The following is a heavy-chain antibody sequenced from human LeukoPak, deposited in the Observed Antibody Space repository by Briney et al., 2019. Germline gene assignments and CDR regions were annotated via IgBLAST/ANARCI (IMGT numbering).Heavy chain of an antibody. V-gene: IGHV4-59*01. CDR1: GGSISSYY. CDR2: IYYSGST. Sequence: SETLSLTCTVSGGSISSYYWSWIRQPPGKGLEWIGYIYYSGSTNYNPSLKSRVTISVDTSKNQFSLKLSSVTAADTAVYYCARDSVFFVYYYYMDVWGKGTTVTVSS. CDR3: ARDSVFFVYYYYMDV. J-gene: IGHJ6*03. D-gene: IGHD3-3*01.